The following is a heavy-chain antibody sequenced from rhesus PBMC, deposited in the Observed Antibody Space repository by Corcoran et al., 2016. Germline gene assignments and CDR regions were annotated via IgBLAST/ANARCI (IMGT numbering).Heavy chain of an antibody. CDR1: GGSISDSYR. CDR2: IYGSIAST. D-gene: IGHD2-8*01. J-gene: IGHJ4*01. CDR3: AREEVVVVVSATPWFDY. V-gene: IGHV4S10*01. Sequence: QVQLQESGPGVVKPSETLSLTCAVHGGSISDSYRWSWIRQPPGKGLEWIGYIYGSIASTNYNPSLKSRVTISKDTSKNQFSLKLSSVTAADTAVYYCAREEVVVVVSATPWFDYWGQGVLVTVSS.